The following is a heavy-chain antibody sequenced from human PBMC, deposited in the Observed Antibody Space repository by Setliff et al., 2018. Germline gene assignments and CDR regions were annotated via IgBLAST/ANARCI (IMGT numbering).Heavy chain of an antibody. V-gene: IGHV1-2*06. D-gene: IGHD2-2*02. CDR2: IKPNTGGT. J-gene: IGHJ4*02. CDR3: VRGSGPWVVVAIPFDR. CDR1: GYTFTGHY. Sequence: ASVKVSCKASGYTFTGHYLHWVRQAPGQGLEWMGRIKPNTGGTTYAQKFLGRVTMTGVTSINTTYMELRSLRPDDTAVYYCVRGSGPWVVVAIPFDRWGQGTLVTVSS.